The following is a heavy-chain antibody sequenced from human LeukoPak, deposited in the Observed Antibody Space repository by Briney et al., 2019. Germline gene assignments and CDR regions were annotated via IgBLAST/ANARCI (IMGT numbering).Heavy chain of an antibody. CDR3: ARGYFDWLPYFLDY. V-gene: IGHV1-69*05. CDR2: IIPIFGTA. CDR1: GGTFSSYA. J-gene: IGHJ4*02. Sequence: GASVKVSCKASGGTFSSYAISWVRQPPGQGLEWMGGIIPIFGTANYAQKFQGRVTITTDESTSTAYMELSSLRSEDTAVYYCARGYFDWLPYFLDYWGQGTLVTVSS. D-gene: IGHD3-9*01.